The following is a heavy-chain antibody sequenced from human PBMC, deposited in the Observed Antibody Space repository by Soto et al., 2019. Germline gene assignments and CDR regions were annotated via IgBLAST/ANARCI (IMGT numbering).Heavy chain of an antibody. V-gene: IGHV3-21*01. Sequence: EVQLVESRGGLVKPGGSLRLSCAASGFTFSSYSMNWVRQAPGKGLEWVSSISSSSSYIYYADSVKGRFTISRDNAKNSLYLQMNSLRAEDTAVYYCARDLYYGDYPYYFDYWGQGTLVTVSS. CDR3: ARDLYYGDYPYYFDY. CDR2: ISSSSSYI. CDR1: GFTFSSYS. D-gene: IGHD4-17*01. J-gene: IGHJ4*02.